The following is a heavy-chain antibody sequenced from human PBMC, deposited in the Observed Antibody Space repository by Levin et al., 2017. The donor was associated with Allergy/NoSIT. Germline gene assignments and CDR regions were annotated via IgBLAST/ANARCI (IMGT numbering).Heavy chain of an antibody. CDR3: AKWAGELRITIFGVVIPPDY. J-gene: IGHJ4*02. Sequence: GGSLRLSCAASGFTFSSYAMSWVRQAPGKGLEWVSTISGSGGSTYYADSVKGRFTISRDNAKNTLYLRMNSLRAEDTAVYYCAKWAGELRITIFGVVIPPDYWGQGTLVTVSS. D-gene: IGHD3-3*01. V-gene: IGHV3-23*01. CDR1: GFTFSSYA. CDR2: ISGSGGST.